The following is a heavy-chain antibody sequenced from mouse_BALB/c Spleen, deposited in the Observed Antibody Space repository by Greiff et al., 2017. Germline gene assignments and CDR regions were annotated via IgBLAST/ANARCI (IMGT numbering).Heavy chain of an antibody. D-gene: IGHD2-10*02. Sequence: EVMLVESGGGLVQPGGSLKLSCAASGFTFSSYTMSWVRQTPEKRLEWVAYISNGGGSTYYPDTVKGRFTISRDNAKNTLYLQMSSLKSEDTAMYYCARQGYGNYQAWFAYWGQGTLVTVSA. J-gene: IGHJ3*01. V-gene: IGHV5-12-2*01. CDR3: ARQGYGNYQAWFAY. CDR1: GFTFSSYT. CDR2: ISNGGGST.